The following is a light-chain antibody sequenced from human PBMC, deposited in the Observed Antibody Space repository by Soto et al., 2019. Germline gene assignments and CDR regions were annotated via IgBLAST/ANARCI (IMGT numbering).Light chain of an antibody. Sequence: QSALTQPPSASGSPGQSVTISCTGTSSDVGGYNYVSWYQQHPGRAPKLMIYEVSKRPSGVPDRFSGSKSGNTASLTVSGLQAEDEADYYCNSYAGSNIVFGTGTKLT. CDR3: NSYAGSNIV. CDR1: SSDVGGYNY. J-gene: IGLJ1*01. CDR2: EVS. V-gene: IGLV2-8*01.